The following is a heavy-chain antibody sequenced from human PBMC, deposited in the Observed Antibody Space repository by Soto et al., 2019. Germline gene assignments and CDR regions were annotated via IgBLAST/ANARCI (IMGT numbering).Heavy chain of an antibody. D-gene: IGHD3-3*01. V-gene: IGHV3-30*18. J-gene: IGHJ5*02. CDR2: ISYDGSNK. CDR3: AKDVRYYDFWSGFEP. Sequence: PGGSLRLSCAASGFTFSSYGMHWVRQAPGKGLEWVAVISYDGSNKYYADSVKGRFTISRDNSKNTLYLQMNSLRAEDTAVYYCAKDVRYYDFWSGFEPWGQGTLVTVSS. CDR1: GFTFSSYG.